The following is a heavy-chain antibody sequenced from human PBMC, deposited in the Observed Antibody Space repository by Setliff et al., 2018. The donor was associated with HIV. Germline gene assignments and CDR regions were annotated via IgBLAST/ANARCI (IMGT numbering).Heavy chain of an antibody. Sequence: PSETLSLTCAVYGPSFSGYYWNWIRQFPGKSLEWIGEINHSGTTNYSPSFKSRLNISVDVSKNQFSLRLASLSAADTATYFCAAKPMIRGRPFAFWGQATLVTVSS. CDR2: INHSGTT. D-gene: IGHD3-10*01. J-gene: IGHJ4*02. V-gene: IGHV4-34*01. CDR1: GPSFSGYY. CDR3: AAKPMIRGRPFAF.